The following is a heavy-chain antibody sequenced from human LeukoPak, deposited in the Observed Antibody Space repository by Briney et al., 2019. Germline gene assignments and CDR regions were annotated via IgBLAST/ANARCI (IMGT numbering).Heavy chain of an antibody. CDR3: ASLYCGGDCYSAFDI. J-gene: IGHJ3*02. D-gene: IGHD2-21*02. Sequence: PGGSLRLSCAASGFTFSDYYMTWIRQAPGKGLEWVAYISRTGSGIFYADSVRGRFTISRDNAKNLLYLQMNSLRAEDTAVYYCASLYCGGDCYSAFDIWGQGTMVTVSS. CDR1: GFTFSDYY. V-gene: IGHV3-11*01. CDR2: ISRTGSGI.